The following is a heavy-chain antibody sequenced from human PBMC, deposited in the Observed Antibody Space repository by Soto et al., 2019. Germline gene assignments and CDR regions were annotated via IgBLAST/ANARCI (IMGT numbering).Heavy chain of an antibody. CDR3: ARGIVVVTDGRLGSFHT. V-gene: IGHV1-69*13. D-gene: IGHD3-22*01. CDR1: GGTFTTHA. J-gene: IGHJ3*02. Sequence: SVKVSCKASGGTFTTHAINWVRQAPGQGLEWMGGIIPIFGTANYAQKFQGRVTITADESTSTAYMELSSLRSADTAVYYCARGIVVVTDGRLGSFHTWGQGTMVTVSS. CDR2: IIPIFGTA.